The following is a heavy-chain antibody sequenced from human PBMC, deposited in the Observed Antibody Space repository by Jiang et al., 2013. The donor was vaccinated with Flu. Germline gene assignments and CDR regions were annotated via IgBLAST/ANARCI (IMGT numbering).Heavy chain of an antibody. J-gene: IGHJ5*02. CDR3: ARQTSDYGGRGGNWFDP. Sequence: GSGLVKPSQTLSLTCTVSGGSISSGGYYWSWIRQHPGKGLEWIGYIYYSGSTYYNPSLKSRVTISVDTSKNQFSLKLSSVTAADTAVYYCARQTSDYGGRGGNWFDPWGQGTLVTVSS. CDR1: GGSISSGGYY. CDR2: IYYSGST. D-gene: IGHD4-23*01. V-gene: IGHV4-31*03.